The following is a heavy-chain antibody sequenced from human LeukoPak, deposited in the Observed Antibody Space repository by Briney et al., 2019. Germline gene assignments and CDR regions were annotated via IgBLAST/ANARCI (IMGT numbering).Heavy chain of an antibody. D-gene: IGHD2-2*01. CDR1: GYTFTSYA. V-gene: IGHV1-18*01. J-gene: IGHJ4*02. CDR3: ARWEYCSSTSCYDESETFDY. CDR2: ISAYNGNT. Sequence: GASVKVSCKASGYTFTSYAISWVRQAPGQGLEWMGWISAYNGNTNYAQKYQGRVTMTTDTSTSTASMELRSLRSDDTAVYYCARWEYCSSTSCYDESETFDYWGQGTLVTVSS.